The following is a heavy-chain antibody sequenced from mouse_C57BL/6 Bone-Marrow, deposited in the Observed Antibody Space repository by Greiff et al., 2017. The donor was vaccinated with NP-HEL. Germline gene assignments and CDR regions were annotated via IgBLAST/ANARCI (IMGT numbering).Heavy chain of an antibody. Sequence: QVQLKQSGAELARPGASVKLSCKASGYTFTSYGISWVKQRTGQGLEWIGEIYPRSGNTYYNEKFKGKATLTADKSSSTAYMELRSLTSEDSAVYFCARGLLYLFAYWGQGTLVTVSA. V-gene: IGHV1-81*01. J-gene: IGHJ3*01. D-gene: IGHD1-1*02. CDR3: ARGLLYLFAY. CDR2: IYPRSGNT. CDR1: GYTFTSYG.